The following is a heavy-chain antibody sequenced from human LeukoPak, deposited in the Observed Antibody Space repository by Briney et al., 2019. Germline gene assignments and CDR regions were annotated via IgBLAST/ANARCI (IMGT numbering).Heavy chain of an antibody. CDR1: GYSFTSYW. CDR3: ARLREERYYYDSSGYYSDC. D-gene: IGHD3-22*01. J-gene: IGHJ4*02. V-gene: IGHV5-51*01. CDR2: IYPGDSDT. Sequence: GESLKISCKGSGYSFTSYWIGWVRQMPGKGLEWMGIIYPGDSDTRYSPSFQGQVTISADKSISTAYLQWSSLKASDTAMYYCARLREERYYYDSSGYYSDCWGQGTLVTVSS.